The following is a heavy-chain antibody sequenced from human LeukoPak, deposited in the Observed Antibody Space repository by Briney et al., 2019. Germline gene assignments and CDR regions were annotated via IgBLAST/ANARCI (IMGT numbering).Heavy chain of an antibody. Sequence: PGGSLRLSCAASGFTFSSYSMNWVRQAPGKGLEWVSSISSSSGYIYYADSVKGRFTISRDNAKNSLYLQMNSLRAEDTAVYYCARGDPTRLNRFDPWGQGTLVTVSS. D-gene: IGHD4-17*01. V-gene: IGHV3-21*01. CDR2: ISSSSGYI. CDR3: ARGDPTRLNRFDP. CDR1: GFTFSSYS. J-gene: IGHJ5*02.